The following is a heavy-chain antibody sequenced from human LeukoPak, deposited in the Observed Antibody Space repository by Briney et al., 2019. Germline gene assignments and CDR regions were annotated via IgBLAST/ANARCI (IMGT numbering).Heavy chain of an antibody. Sequence: GGSLRPSCAASGFNFRSYGMQWVRQAPGKGLEWVTLISYDGTDKYYAASVRGRFTISRDNSKNTLYLQMNSLRPEDTGVYYCAKDPQDFYGSSGYRPERYWGQGTLVTVSS. J-gene: IGHJ4*02. D-gene: IGHD3-22*01. V-gene: IGHV3-30*18. CDR3: AKDPQDFYGSSGYRPERY. CDR2: ISYDGTDK. CDR1: GFNFRSYG.